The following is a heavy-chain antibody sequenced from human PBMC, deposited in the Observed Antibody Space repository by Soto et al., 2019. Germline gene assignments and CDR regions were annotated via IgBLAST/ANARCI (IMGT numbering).Heavy chain of an antibody. CDR2: IIPMFGTA. J-gene: IGHJ3*02. D-gene: IGHD5-12*01. Sequence: QVQLVQSGAEVKKPGSSVKVSCKASGGTFSSYAINWVRQAPGQGLEWMGGIIPMFGTANYAQKLQSRVTITADESTSTAYTELSSLRSDDTAVYYCARARDGYNFEAFDIWGQGTMVTVSS. V-gene: IGHV1-69*01. CDR1: GGTFSSYA. CDR3: ARARDGYNFEAFDI.